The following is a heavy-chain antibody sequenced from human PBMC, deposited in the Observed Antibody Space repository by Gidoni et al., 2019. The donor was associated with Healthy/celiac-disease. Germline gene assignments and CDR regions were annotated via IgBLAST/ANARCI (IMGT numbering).Heavy chain of an antibody. CDR3: ARAGTAMVDFDY. V-gene: IGHV4-59*01. CDR2: IYYSGST. CDR1: GGSISSYY. D-gene: IGHD5-18*01. J-gene: IGHJ4*02. Sequence: QVQLQESGPGLVKPSETLSLTCTVSGGSISSYYWSWIRQPPGKGLEWIGYIYYSGSTNYNPSLKSRVTISVDTSKNQFSLKLSSVTAADTAVYYCARAGTAMVDFDYWGQGTLVTVSS.